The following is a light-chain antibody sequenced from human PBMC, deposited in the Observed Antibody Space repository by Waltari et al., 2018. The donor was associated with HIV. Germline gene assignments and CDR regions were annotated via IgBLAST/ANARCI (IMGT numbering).Light chain of an antibody. CDR2: DVS. J-gene: IGLJ3*02. V-gene: IGLV2-14*03. Sequence: QTALTQPASVYGTPGQSNTIPCTGTSSDIGGYDNVCWYQQHPGRAPKLKIYDVSNRPSGVSDRFSGSKSGNTASLTISGLQTEDEADYYCSSFTSGTTWVFGGGTKVTVL. CDR1: SSDIGGYDN. CDR3: SSFTSGTTWV.